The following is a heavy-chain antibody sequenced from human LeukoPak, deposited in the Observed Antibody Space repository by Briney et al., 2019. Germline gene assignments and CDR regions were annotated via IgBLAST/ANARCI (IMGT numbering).Heavy chain of an antibody. J-gene: IGHJ4*02. D-gene: IGHD3-22*01. Sequence: GGSLRLSCAAAGFTVSSNYMSWVRQAPGKGLEWVSFIYSGGSTYYADSVKGRFTISRDNSKNTLYLQMNSLRAEDTAVYYCARARTPIYYDSSGYYWYFDYWGQGTLVTVSS. CDR3: ARARTPIYYDSSGYYWYFDY. CDR1: GFTVSSNY. CDR2: IYSGGST. V-gene: IGHV3-66*01.